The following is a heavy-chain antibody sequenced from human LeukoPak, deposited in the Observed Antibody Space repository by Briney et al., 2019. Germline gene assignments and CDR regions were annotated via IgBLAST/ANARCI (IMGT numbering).Heavy chain of an antibody. D-gene: IGHD3-3*01. V-gene: IGHV3-23*01. CDR1: GFTFSSYA. Sequence: GGSLRLSCAASGFTFSSYAMSWVRQAPGKGLEWVSAISVSGGSTYYADSVKGRFTISRDNSKNTLYLQMNSLRAEDTAVYYCAKGGFLEWFLSSGDYFDYWGQGTLVAVSS. CDR3: AKGGFLEWFLSSGDYFDY. CDR2: ISVSGGST. J-gene: IGHJ4*02.